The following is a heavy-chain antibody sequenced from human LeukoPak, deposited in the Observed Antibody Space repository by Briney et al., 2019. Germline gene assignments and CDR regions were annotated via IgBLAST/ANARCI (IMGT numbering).Heavy chain of an antibody. Sequence: ETSVKVSCKASGFTFTSSAMQWVRQARGQRLEWIGWIVVGSGNTNYAQKFQERVTITRDMSTSTAYMELSSLRSEDTAVYYCAARYCTKGVCYNGFDPWGQGTLVTVSS. CDR3: AARYCTKGVCYNGFDP. D-gene: IGHD2-8*01. V-gene: IGHV1-58*02. CDR2: IVVGSGNT. CDR1: GFTFTSSA. J-gene: IGHJ5*02.